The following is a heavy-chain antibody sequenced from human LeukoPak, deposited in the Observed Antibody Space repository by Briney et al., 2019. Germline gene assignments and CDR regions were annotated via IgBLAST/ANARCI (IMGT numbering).Heavy chain of an antibody. CDR2: INHSGST. D-gene: IGHD3-10*01. CDR3: ARSLGVLWFGPRERVGYYMDV. Sequence: KTSETLSLTCTVSGGSISSSSYYWGWIRQPPGKGLEWIGEINHSGSTNYNPSLKSRVTISVDTSKNQFSLKLSSVTAADTAVYYCARSLGVLWFGPRERVGYYMDVWGKGTTVTISS. CDR1: GGSISSSSYY. J-gene: IGHJ6*03. V-gene: IGHV4-39*07.